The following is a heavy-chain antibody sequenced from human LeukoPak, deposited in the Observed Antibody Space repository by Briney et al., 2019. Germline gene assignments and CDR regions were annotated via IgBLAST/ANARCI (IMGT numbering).Heavy chain of an antibody. CDR3: ARDRICSGGSCYSSFDY. D-gene: IGHD2-15*01. J-gene: IGHJ4*02. CDR2: IYSGGST. Sequence: GGSLRLSCAASGFTFSTYRMNWVRQAPGKGLEWVSVIYSGGSTYYADSVKGRFTISRDNSKNTLYLQMNSLRAEDMAVYYCARDRICSGGSCYSSFDYWGQGTLVTVSS. CDR1: GFTFSTYR. V-gene: IGHV3-66*01.